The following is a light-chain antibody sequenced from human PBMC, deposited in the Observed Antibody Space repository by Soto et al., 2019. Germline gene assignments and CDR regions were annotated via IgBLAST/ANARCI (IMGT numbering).Light chain of an antibody. V-gene: IGKV3-15*01. Sequence: IMMKQSPATLSVTPGERATLSCRASQSVSSNLAWYQQKPGQAPRLLIYGASTRATGIPARFSGSGSGTEFTLTISSLQSEDFAVYYCQQYNYWPPITFGQGTRLEIK. CDR3: QQYNYWPPIT. J-gene: IGKJ5*01. CDR1: QSVSSN. CDR2: GAS.